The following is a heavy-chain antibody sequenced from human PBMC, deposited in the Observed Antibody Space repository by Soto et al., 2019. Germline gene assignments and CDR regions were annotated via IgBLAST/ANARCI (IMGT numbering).Heavy chain of an antibody. Sequence: QVQLVAAGGGVVQPGRSLRLSCAASGFTFSSYAMHWVRQAPGKGLEREAVISYDGSNKYYADSVKGRFTISRVNSKNTLYLQMNSLGAEDTAVYYCARDLDYYGSGSYSRIPFDPWGEGTLVTVS. CDR3: ARDLDYYGSGSYSRIPFDP. CDR1: GFTFSSYA. D-gene: IGHD3-10*01. V-gene: IGHV3-30-3*01. J-gene: IGHJ5*02. CDR2: ISYDGSNK.